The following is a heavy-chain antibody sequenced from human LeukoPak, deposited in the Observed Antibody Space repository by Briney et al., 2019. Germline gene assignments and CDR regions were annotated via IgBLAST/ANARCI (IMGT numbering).Heavy chain of an antibody. CDR2: INSDGSST. CDR1: GFAFSSYW. D-gene: IGHD4-11*01. Sequence: GGSLRHSCAASGFAFSSYWMHWVRQAPGKGLVWVSRINSDGSSTTYADSVQGRFTISRDNAKNTLYLQMNSLRADDTAVYYCARSVYSYYANWFDPWGQGSMVGVSS. J-gene: IGHJ5*02. CDR3: ARSVYSYYANWFDP. V-gene: IGHV3-74*01.